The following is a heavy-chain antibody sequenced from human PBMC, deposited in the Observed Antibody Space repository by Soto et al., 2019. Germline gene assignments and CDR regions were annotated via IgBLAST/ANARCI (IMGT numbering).Heavy chain of an antibody. CDR1: GGSISSYY. D-gene: IGHD2-15*01. CDR3: ASGVVVAATGAFDI. V-gene: IGHV4-59*01. J-gene: IGHJ3*02. CDR2: IYYSGST. Sequence: SETLSLTCTVSGGSISSYYWSWIRQPPGKGLEWIGYIYYSGSTNYNPSLESRVTISVDTSKNQFSLKLSSVTAADTAVYYCASGVVVAATGAFDIWGQGTMVTVSS.